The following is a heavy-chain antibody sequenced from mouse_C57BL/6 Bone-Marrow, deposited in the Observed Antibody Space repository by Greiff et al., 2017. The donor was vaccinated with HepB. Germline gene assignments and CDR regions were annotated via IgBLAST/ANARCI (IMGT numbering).Heavy chain of an antibody. CDR2: ISYSGST. J-gene: IGHJ1*03. D-gene: IGHD1-1*01. V-gene: IGHV3-8*01. Sequence: VQLKESGPGLAKPSQTLSLTCSVTGYSITSDYWNWIRKFPGNKLEYMGYISYSGSTYYNPSLKSRISITRDTSKNQYYLQLNSVTTEDTATYYCARRGITTVVASYWYFDVWGTGTTVTVSS. CDR3: ARRGITTVVASYWYFDV. CDR1: GYSITSDY.